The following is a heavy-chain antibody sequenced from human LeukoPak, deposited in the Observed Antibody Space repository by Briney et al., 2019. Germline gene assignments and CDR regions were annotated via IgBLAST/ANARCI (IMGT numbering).Heavy chain of an antibody. V-gene: IGHV3-48*04. J-gene: IGHJ5*02. Sequence: GGSLRLSCAASGFTFSSYSLNWVHQAPGKGLEWISYISSSGTNIDYADSVKGRFTISRDNGKNSLYLQMNRLRAEDTAVYYCARTAFDWSQVGGNWFDPWGQGTLVTVSP. CDR1: GFTFSSYS. D-gene: IGHD3-9*01. CDR2: ISSSGTNI. CDR3: ARTAFDWSQVGGNWFDP.